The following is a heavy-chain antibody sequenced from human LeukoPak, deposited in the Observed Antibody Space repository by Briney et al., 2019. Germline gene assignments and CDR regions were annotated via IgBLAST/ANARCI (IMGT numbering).Heavy chain of an antibody. J-gene: IGHJ1*01. CDR3: ARDSSSFSRSQH. Sequence: TSETLSLTCTVSDVSIFRSNWWSWVRPSPGKGLEWIGQISPSGSTNYSPSLKSRVTISVDKSKTQFSLKLTSVTAADTAVYYCARDSSSFSRSQHWGQGTLVTVSS. CDR1: DVSIFRSNW. CDR2: ISPSGST. D-gene: IGHD6-13*01. V-gene: IGHV4-4*02.